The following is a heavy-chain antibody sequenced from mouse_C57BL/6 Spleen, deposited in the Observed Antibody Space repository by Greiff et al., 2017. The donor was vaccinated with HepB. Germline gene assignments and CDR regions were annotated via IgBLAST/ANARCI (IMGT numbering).Heavy chain of an antibody. CDR3: ASDLGGAMDY. Sequence: VQRVESGPGLVAPSQSLSITCTVSGFSLTSYGVDWVRQSPGKGLEWLGVIWGVGSTNYNSALKSRLSISKDNSKSQVFLKMNSLQTDDTAMYYCASDLGGAMDYWGQGTSVTVSS. CDR1: GFSLTSYG. CDR2: IWGVGST. V-gene: IGHV2-6*01. J-gene: IGHJ4*01. D-gene: IGHD4-1*01.